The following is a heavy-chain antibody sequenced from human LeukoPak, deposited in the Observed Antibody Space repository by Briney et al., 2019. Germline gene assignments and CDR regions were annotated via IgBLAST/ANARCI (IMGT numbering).Heavy chain of an antibody. CDR2: INAGNGNT. CDR3: ARGRHYYDSSGYEY. CDR1: GYTFTSYA. Sequence: ASVKVSCKASGYTFTSYAMHWVRQAPGQRLEWMGWINAGNGNTKYSQKFQGRVTITRDTSASTAYMELSSLRSEDTAVYYCARGRHYYDSSGYEYWGQGTLVTVSS. J-gene: IGHJ4*02. D-gene: IGHD3-22*01. V-gene: IGHV1-3*01.